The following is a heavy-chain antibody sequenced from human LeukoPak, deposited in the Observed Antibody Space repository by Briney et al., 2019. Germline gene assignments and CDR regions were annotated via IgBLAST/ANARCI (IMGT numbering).Heavy chain of an antibody. Sequence: SETLSLTCTVSGGSINGYYWSWIRQPAGKGLEWIGRIYNSESINYNPSLKSRVTMSIDTSESQFSLKLNSVTAADTAVYYCARDRSSSYTRDWFDPWCQGALVTVSS. CDR1: GGSINGYY. CDR3: ARDRSSSYTRDWFDP. CDR2: IYNSESI. D-gene: IGHD6-13*01. J-gene: IGHJ5*02. V-gene: IGHV4-4*07.